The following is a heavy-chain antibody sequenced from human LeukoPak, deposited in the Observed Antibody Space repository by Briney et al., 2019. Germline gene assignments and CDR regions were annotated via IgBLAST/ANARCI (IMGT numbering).Heavy chain of an antibody. CDR2: INHNGNVN. D-gene: IGHD3-16*01. CDR3: ARGGGLDV. V-gene: IGHV3-7*03. CDR1: GFTFSSYA. J-gene: IGHJ6*02. Sequence: GGSLRLSCAASGFTFSSYAMSWARQAPGKGLEWVASINHNGNVNYYVDSVKGRFTISRDNAKNSLYLQMSNLRAEDTAVYFCARGGGLDVWGQGATVTVSS.